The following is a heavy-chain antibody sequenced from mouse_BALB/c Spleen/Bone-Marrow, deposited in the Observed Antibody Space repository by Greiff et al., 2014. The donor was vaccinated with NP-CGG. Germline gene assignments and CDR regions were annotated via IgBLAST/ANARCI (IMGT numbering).Heavy chain of an antibody. CDR2: IDPEIGNT. J-gene: IGHJ2*01. CDR1: GFNIKDYF. V-gene: IGHV14-1*02. Sequence: VQLKESGAELVRPGVLVKLSCKASGFNIKDYFMHWVKQRPEQGLEWIGWIDPEIGNTLYDPKFQGKASITADTSSNTAYLQLSSLTSEDTAVYYCARLFGTRDFDYWGQGTTLTVSS. D-gene: IGHD4-1*01. CDR3: ARLFGTRDFDY.